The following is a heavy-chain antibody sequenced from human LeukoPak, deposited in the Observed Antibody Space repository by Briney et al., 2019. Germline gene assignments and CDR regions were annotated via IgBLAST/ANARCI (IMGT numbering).Heavy chain of an antibody. D-gene: IGHD3-9*01. Sequence: ASVKASCKASGYTFTSYGISWVRQAPGQGLEWMGWISAYNGNTNYAQKLQGRVTMTTDTSTSTAYMELRSLRSDDTAVYYCAREGGLRYFDWLLDDYWGQGTLVTVSS. V-gene: IGHV1-18*01. CDR2: ISAYNGNT. CDR3: AREGGLRYFDWLLDDY. J-gene: IGHJ4*02. CDR1: GYTFTSYG.